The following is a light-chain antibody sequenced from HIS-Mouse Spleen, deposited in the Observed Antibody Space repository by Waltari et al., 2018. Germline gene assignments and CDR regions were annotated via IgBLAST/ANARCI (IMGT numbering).Light chain of an antibody. V-gene: IGKV3-20*01. J-gene: IGKJ1*01. CDR3: QQYGSSPWT. CDR2: GAS. CDR1: QSVSSSY. Sequence: IVLTHSPGTLSFSPGDRATLSCRASQSVSSSYLAWYQQKPGQAPRLLIYGASSRATGIPDRFSGSGSGTDFTLTISRLEPEDFAVYYCQQYGSSPWTFGQGTKVEIK.